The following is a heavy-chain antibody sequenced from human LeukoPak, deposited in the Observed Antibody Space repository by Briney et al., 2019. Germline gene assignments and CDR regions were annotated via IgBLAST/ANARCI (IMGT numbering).Heavy chain of an antibody. J-gene: IGHJ4*02. CDR3: ARAPGSYYCDSSGYSDY. CDR2: ISSSSSYI. Sequence: GGSLRLSCAASGFTFSSYSMNWVRQAPGKGLEWVSSISSSSSYIYYADSVKGRFTISRDNAKNSLYLQMNSLRAEDTAVYYCARAPGSYYCDSSGYSDYWGQGTLVTVSS. D-gene: IGHD3-22*01. V-gene: IGHV3-21*01. CDR1: GFTFSSYS.